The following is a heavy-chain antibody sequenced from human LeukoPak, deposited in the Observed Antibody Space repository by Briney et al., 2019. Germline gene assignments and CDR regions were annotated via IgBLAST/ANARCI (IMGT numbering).Heavy chain of an antibody. CDR1: GFTFSSYS. V-gene: IGHV3-21*01. CDR2: ISSSSYI. Sequence: GGSLRLSCAASGFTFSSYSMNWVRQAPGKGLEWVSSISSSSYIYYADSVKGRFTISRDNAKNSLYLQMNSLRAEDTAVYYCASADYDFWSGYPPSPDYWGQGTLVTVSS. J-gene: IGHJ4*02. D-gene: IGHD3-3*01. CDR3: ASADYDFWSGYPPSPDY.